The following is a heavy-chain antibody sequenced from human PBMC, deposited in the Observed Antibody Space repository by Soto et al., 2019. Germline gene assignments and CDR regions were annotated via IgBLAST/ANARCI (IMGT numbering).Heavy chain of an antibody. CDR3: ARGLPAPSMITFDYYYYGMDV. CDR2: ISAYNGNT. D-gene: IGHD3-16*01. V-gene: IGHV1-18*01. CDR1: GYTFTSYG. J-gene: IGHJ6*02. Sequence: GASVKVSCKASGYTFTSYGISWVRQAPGQGLEWMGWISAYNGNTNYAQKLQGRVTMTTDTSTSTAYMELRSLRSDDTAVYYCARGLPAPSMITFDYYYYGMDVWGQGTTVTVSS.